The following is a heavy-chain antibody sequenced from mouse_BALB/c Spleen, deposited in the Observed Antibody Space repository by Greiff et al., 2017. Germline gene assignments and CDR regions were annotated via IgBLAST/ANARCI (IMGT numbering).Heavy chain of an antibody. J-gene: IGHJ1*01. CDR1: GFTFSSFG. Sequence: EVQLVDSGGGLVQPGGSRKLSCAASGFTFSSFGMHWVRQAPEKGLEWVAYISRGSSTIYYADTVKGRFTIARDNPKNTLFLQMTSLRSEDTAMYYCARSDYYGSRRWDFDVGGAGTTVTVAS. CDR3: ARSDYYGSRRWDFDV. D-gene: IGHD1-1*01. CDR2: ISRGSSTI. V-gene: IGHV5-17*02.